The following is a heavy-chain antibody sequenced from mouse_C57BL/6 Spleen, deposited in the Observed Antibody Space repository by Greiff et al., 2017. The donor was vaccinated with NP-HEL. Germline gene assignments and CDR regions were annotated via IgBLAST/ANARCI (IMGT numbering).Heavy chain of an antibody. J-gene: IGHJ3*01. CDR2: ISNGGGST. CDR1: GFTFSDYY. D-gene: IGHD1-1*01. CDR3: ARGVVAGDWFAY. Sequence: DVKLVESGGGLVQPGGSLKLSCAASGFTFSDYYMYWVRQTPEKRLEWVAYISNGGGSTYYPDTVKGRFTISRDNAKNTLYLQMSRLKSEDTAMYYCARGVVAGDWFAYWGQGTLVTVSA. V-gene: IGHV5-12*01.